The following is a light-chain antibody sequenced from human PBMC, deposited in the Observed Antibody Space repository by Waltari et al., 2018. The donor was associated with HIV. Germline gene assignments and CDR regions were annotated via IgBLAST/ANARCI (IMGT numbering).Light chain of an antibody. CDR2: AAS. V-gene: IGKV1-39*01. CDR3: QQRYSTPRLT. Sequence: DIQMTQSPSSLSASVGDRVTITCRASQSISSYLNWYQQKPGKAPKLLIYAASSLQSGVPSRFSGSGSGTDFTLTISSLQPEDFATYDCQQRYSTPRLTFGGGTKVEIK. CDR1: QSISSY. J-gene: IGKJ4*01.